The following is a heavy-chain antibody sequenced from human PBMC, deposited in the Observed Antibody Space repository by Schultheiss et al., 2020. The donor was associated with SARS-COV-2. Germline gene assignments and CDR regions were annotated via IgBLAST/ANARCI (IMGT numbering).Heavy chain of an antibody. CDR2: ISSSSSYT. V-gene: IGHV3-11*06. CDR3: ARDPGYSSGSLFDY. D-gene: IGHD6-19*01. CDR1: GFTFSDYY. J-gene: IGHJ4*02. Sequence: GSLRLSCAASGFTFSDYYMSWIRQAPGKGLEWVSYISSSSSYTNYADSVKGRFTISRDNAKNSLYLQMNSLRAEDTAVYYCARDPGYSSGSLFDYWGQGTLVTVSS.